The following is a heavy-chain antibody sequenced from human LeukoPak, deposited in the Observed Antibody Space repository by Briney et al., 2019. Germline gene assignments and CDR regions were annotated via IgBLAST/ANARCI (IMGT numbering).Heavy chain of an antibody. D-gene: IGHD5-24*01. CDR1: GGTFSSYA. J-gene: IGHJ5*02. Sequence: GSSVKVSCKASGGTFSSYAISWVRQAPGQGLERMGGIIPIFGTANYTQKFQGRVTITADKSTSTAYMELSSLRSEDTAVYYCARVKDGYPPMGFDPWGQGTLVTVSS. CDR3: ARVKDGYPPMGFDP. V-gene: IGHV1-69*06. CDR2: IIPIFGTA.